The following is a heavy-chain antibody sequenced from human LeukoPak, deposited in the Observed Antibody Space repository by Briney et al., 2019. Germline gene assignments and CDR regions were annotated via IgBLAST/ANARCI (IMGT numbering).Heavy chain of an antibody. CDR2: IYGGGNT. CDR3: AKEGYGFYYGSGSSNAFDI. D-gene: IGHD3-10*01. V-gene: IGHV3-53*01. J-gene: IGHJ3*02. CDR1: GFSVSTNY. Sequence: GGSLRLSCAASGFSVSTNYLTWVRQAPGKGLEWVSIIYGGGNTYYAGSVKGRFTISRDNSKNTLYLQMNSLRAEDTAVYYCAKEGYGFYYGSGSSNAFDIWGQGTMVTVSS.